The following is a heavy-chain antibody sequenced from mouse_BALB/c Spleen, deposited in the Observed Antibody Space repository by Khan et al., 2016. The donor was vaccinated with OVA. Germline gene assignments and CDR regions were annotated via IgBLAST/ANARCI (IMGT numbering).Heavy chain of an antibody. J-gene: IGHJ4*01. Sequence: QVQLKESGPGLVAPSQSLSITCTVSGFSLTRYGIHWVRQPPGKGLEWLGVIWAGGSTNYNSALMSRLSISKDNSKSQVFLKMNSLQTDDTAMYYCARGDGYYEDAMDYWGQGTSVTVSS. CDR2: IWAGGST. D-gene: IGHD2-3*01. CDR3: ARGDGYYEDAMDY. CDR1: GFSLTRYG. V-gene: IGHV2-9*02.